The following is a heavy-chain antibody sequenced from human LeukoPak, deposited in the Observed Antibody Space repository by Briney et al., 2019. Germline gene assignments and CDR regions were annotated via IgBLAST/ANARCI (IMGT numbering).Heavy chain of an antibody. CDR3: AGGPSGYYMDV. V-gene: IGHV1-8*01. Sequence: ASVKVSCKASGYTFTNYDVNWVRQATGQGLEWMGWMNPTSGKAGFAQRFQGRVSMTRNISISTAYMELSSLRSEDTAVYYCAGGPSGYYMDVWGKGTTVTVSS. J-gene: IGHJ6*03. CDR1: GYTFTNYD. CDR2: MNPTSGKA.